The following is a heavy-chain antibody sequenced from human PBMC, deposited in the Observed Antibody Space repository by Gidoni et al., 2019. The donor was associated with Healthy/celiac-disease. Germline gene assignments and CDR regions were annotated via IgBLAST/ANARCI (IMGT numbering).Heavy chain of an antibody. CDR2: IYSGGRT. Sequence: EVQLVESGGGLVQPGGSLRLSCAPPGFTVSSNYMSWVRQAPGKGLEWVSVIYSGGRTYYADSVKGRFTISRDNSKNTLYLQMNSLRAEDTAVYYCARGFYGSGSYYLDYWGQGTLVTVSS. V-gene: IGHV3-66*02. D-gene: IGHD3-10*01. CDR3: ARGFYGSGSYYLDY. J-gene: IGHJ4*02. CDR1: GFTVSSNY.